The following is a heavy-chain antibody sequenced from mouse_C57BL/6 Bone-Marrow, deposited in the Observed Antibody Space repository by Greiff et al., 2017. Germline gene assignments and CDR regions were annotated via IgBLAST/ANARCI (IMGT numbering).Heavy chain of an antibody. CDR2: IYPRSGNT. J-gene: IGHJ3*01. Sequence: ESGAELARPGASVKLSCKASGYTFTSYGISWVKQRTGQGLEWIGEIYPRSGNTYYNEKFKGKATLTADKSSSTAYMELRSLTSEDSAVYFCATLREAYWGQGTLVTVSA. CDR3: ATLREAY. CDR1: GYTFTSYG. D-gene: IGHD1-1*01. V-gene: IGHV1-81*01.